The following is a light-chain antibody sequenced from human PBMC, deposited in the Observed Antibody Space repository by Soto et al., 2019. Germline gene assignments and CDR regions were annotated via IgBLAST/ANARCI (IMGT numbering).Light chain of an antibody. CDR2: GAS. CDR1: QSVSSIF. J-gene: IGKJ1*01. V-gene: IGKV3-20*01. Sequence: EIVLTQSPGTLSLSPWERATLSCSASQSVSSIFLAWYQQKRGQAPMLIIYGASSRACGTQSRFSGSGCGTDITLTISILEPEYFAVYYYHQYGSSPTWTFGQGTKVDIK. CDR3: HQYGSSPTWT.